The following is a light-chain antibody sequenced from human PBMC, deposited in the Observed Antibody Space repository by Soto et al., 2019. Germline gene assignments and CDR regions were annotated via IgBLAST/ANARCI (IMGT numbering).Light chain of an antibody. V-gene: IGKV3-20*01. CDR1: QSVSNNY. CDR2: GAS. Sequence: IVLTQSPGTLSLSPGERATLSCRASQSVSNNYLAWYQQKPGQAPRLLIYGASTRATGIPDRFSGSGSGTDFTLTISRLEPDDFAVYYCQQYGSSGTFGQGTKVDIK. CDR3: QQYGSSGT. J-gene: IGKJ1*01.